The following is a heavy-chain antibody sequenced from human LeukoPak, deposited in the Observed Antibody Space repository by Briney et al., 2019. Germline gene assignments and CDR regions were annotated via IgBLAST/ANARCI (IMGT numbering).Heavy chain of an antibody. D-gene: IGHD6-19*01. Sequence: GGSLRLSCAASGFTFSDYYMSWIRQAPGKWLEWVSYISSSGSTIYYADSVKGRFTISRDNAKNSLYLQMNSLRAGDSAVYYCTRGNSGWYHNFDYWGQGTLVTVSS. CDR3: TRGNSGWYHNFDY. J-gene: IGHJ4*02. CDR1: GFTFSDYY. CDR2: ISSSGSTI. V-gene: IGHV3-11*04.